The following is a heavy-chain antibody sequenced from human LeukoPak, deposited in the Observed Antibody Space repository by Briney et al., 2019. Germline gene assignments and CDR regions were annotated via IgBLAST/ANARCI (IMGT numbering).Heavy chain of an antibody. CDR2: ISYNGYT. CDR1: GGSITSGGYF. D-gene: IGHD3-10*01. CDR3: ARSFGETYFDY. V-gene: IGHV4-31*03. J-gene: IGHJ4*02. Sequence: SETLSLTCTVSGGSITSGGYFWSWIRQHPGKGLEWIGYISYNGYTYYNPSLKSRLTISVDTSKNQFSLELTSVAAADTAVYYCARSFGETYFDYWGQGILVTVSS.